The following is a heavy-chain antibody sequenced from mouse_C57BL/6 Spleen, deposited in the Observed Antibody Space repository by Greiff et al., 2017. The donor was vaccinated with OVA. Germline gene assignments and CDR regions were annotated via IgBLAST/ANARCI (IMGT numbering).Heavy chain of an antibody. J-gene: IGHJ1*03. CDR2: INPNNGGT. D-gene: IGHD1-1*01. Sequence: VQLKQSGPELVKPGASVKMSCKASGYTFTDYNMHWVKQSHGKSLEWIGYINPNNGGTSYNQKFKGKATLTVNKSSSTAYMELRSLTSEDSAVYYCARGGFYYYGSNWYFDVWGTGTTVTVSS. V-gene: IGHV1-22*01. CDR3: ARGGFYYYGSNWYFDV. CDR1: GYTFTDYN.